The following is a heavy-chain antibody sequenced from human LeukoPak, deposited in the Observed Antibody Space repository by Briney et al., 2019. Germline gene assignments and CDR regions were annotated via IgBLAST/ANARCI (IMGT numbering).Heavy chain of an antibody. J-gene: IGHJ4*02. D-gene: IGHD2-2*01. CDR2: INPNSGGT. V-gene: IGHV1-2*02. CDR1: GYTFTGYY. CDR3: ASLYCSSTSCHIPFDY. Sequence: ASVKVSCKASGYTFTGYYMHWVRQAPGQGLEWMGWINPNSGGTNYAQKFQGRVTMTRDTSISTAYMELSRLRSDDTAVYYRASLYCSSTSCHIPFDYWGQGTLVTVSS.